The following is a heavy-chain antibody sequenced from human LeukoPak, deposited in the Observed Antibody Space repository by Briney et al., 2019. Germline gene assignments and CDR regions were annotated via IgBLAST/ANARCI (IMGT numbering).Heavy chain of an antibody. D-gene: IGHD3-16*01. CDR3: TRERRGSYYAFES. V-gene: IGHV3-11*05. J-gene: IGHJ4*02. Sequence: PGPTLRLSFAASGVSVSDSSISSIRQSPGQAPYSISYVMSGRGSTNYADSVKGRFTISRDNAKNSVALQLDGLRADDTAVYFCTRERRGSYYAFESWGQGTLVTVSS. CDR2: VMSGRGST. CDR1: GVSVSDSS.